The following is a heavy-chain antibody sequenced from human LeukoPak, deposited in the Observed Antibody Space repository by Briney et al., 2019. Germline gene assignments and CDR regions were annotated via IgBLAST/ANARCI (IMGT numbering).Heavy chain of an antibody. CDR1: GFTVSSNY. CDR3: ARDILSGWNQIGDY. CDR2: IYSGGST. J-gene: IGHJ4*02. D-gene: IGHD6-19*01. Sequence: GGSLRLSCAASGFTVSSNYMSWVRQAPGKGLEWVSVIYSGGSTYYADSVKGRFTISRDNSKNTLYLQMNSLRAEDTAVYYCARDILSGWNQIGDYWGQGTLVTVSS. V-gene: IGHV3-66*01.